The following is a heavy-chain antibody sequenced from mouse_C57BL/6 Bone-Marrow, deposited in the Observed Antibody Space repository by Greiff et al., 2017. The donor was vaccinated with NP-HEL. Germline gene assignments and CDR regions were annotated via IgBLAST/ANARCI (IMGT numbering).Heavy chain of an antibody. CDR2: ISSGSSTI. CDR3: ARNYLYAMDY. V-gene: IGHV5-17*01. J-gene: IGHJ4*01. D-gene: IGHD5-5*01. Sequence: EVQLVESGGGLVKPGGSLKLSCAASGFTFSDYGMHWVRQAPEKGLEWVAYISSGSSTIYYADTVKGRFTISRDNAKNTLFLQMTSLRSEDTAMDYCARNYLYAMDYWGQGTSVTVSS. CDR1: GFTFSDYG.